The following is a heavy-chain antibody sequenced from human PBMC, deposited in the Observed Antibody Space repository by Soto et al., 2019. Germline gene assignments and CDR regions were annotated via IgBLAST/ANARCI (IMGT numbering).Heavy chain of an antibody. V-gene: IGHV1-45*02. CDR1: GNTFTSVY. CDR3: ASGRYDASGYFDY. CDR2: ITPFNGNT. Sequence: ASVKVSCKGSGNTFTSVYLHRVRRAPGQALEWMGWITPFNGNTKYAQKFQDRVTFTGDTSLNTAYMELSSLRSADTAMFYCASGRYDASGYFDYWGQGTLVTVSS. J-gene: IGHJ4*02. D-gene: IGHD3-22*01.